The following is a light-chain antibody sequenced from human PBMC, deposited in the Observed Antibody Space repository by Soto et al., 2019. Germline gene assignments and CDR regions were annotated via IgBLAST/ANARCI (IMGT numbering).Light chain of an antibody. CDR1: SSDVGGYKY. CDR2: EVS. J-gene: IGLJ1*01. V-gene: IGLV2-14*01. CDR3: SSYASSGGHNYV. Sequence: QSALTQPASVSGSHGQSITISCTGTSSDVGGYKYVSWYQQHPGKAPKLMIYEVSNRPSGVSNRFSGSKSGNTASLTISGLQAEDEAVYYCSSYASSGGHNYVFATGTKLTVL.